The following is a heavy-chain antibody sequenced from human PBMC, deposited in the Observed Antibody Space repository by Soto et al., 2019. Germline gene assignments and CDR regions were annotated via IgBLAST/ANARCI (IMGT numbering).Heavy chain of an antibody. D-gene: IGHD6-13*01. Sequence: ASVKVSCKASGYTFTSYGISWVRQAPGQGLEWMGWISAYNGNTNYAQKLQGRVTMTTDTSTSTAYMELRSLRSDDTAVYYCARDRKVIRCSWYVPNGGRFDSWAQGTLVTVSS. CDR1: GYTFTSYG. V-gene: IGHV1-18*01. CDR3: ARDRKVIRCSWYVPNGGRFDS. CDR2: ISAYNGNT. J-gene: IGHJ5*01.